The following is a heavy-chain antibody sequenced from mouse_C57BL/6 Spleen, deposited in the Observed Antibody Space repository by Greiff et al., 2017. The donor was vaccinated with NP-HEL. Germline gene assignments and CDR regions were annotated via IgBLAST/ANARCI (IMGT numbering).Heavy chain of an antibody. CDR3: VRQGTAYYGSSYDAMDY. CDR1: GFSFNTYA. D-gene: IGHD1-1*01. J-gene: IGHJ4*01. V-gene: IGHV10-1*01. Sequence: EVQRVESGGGLVQPKGSLKLSCAASGFSFNTYAMNWVRQAPGKGLEWVARIRSKSNNYATYYADSVKDRFTISRDDSESMLYLQMNNLKTEDTAMYYCVRQGTAYYGSSYDAMDYWGQGTSVTVSS. CDR2: IRSKSNNYAT.